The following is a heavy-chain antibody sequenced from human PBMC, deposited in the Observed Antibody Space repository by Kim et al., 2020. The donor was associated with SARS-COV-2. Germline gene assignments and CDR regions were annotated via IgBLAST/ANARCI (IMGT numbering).Heavy chain of an antibody. V-gene: IGHV1-18*01. CDR2: ISAYNGNT. CDR3: ARGSVEQWLAKRGGPTNNWFDP. Sequence: ASVKVSCKASGYTFTSYGISWVRQAPGQGLEWMGWISAYNGNTNYAQKLQGRVTMTTDTSTSTAYMELRSLRSDDTAVYYCARGSVEQWLAKRGGPTNNWFDPWGQGTLVTVSS. D-gene: IGHD6-19*01. J-gene: IGHJ5*02. CDR1: GYTFTSYG.